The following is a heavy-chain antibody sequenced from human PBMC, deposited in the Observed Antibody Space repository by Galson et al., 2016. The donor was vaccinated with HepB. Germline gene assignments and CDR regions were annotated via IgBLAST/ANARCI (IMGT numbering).Heavy chain of an antibody. J-gene: IGHJ4*02. Sequence: SLRLSCAASGFTFSLYSMNWVRQAPGKGLEWVSYIRSRDTTIYYADSVKGRFTISKDDVKKSLYLQMNNLRDEDTAVYYCARDYDYAFDHWGQGSLVTVSS. V-gene: IGHV3-48*02. CDR2: IRSRDTTI. CDR1: GFTFSLYS. CDR3: ARDYDYAFDH. D-gene: IGHD3-16*01.